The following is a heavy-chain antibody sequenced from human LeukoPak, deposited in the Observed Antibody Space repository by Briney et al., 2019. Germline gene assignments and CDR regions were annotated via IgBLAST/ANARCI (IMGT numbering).Heavy chain of an antibody. CDR1: GFTFSSYS. CDR3: AVTFRRGIQLWLLDY. CDR2: ISSCSSYI. Sequence: GGSLRLSCAASGFTFSSYSMNWVRKAPGKGLEWVSSISSCSSYIYYADSVKGRFTTSRDNAKNSLYLQMNSLRAEDTAVYYCAVTFRRGIQLWLLDYWGQGTLVTVSS. V-gene: IGHV3-21*01. D-gene: IGHD5-18*01. J-gene: IGHJ4*02.